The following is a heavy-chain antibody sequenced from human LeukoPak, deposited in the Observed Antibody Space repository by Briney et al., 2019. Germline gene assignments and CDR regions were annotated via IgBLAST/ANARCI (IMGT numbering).Heavy chain of an antibody. CDR3: ARVGPQWEPKPGAFDI. CDR1: GGSFSGYY. J-gene: IGHJ3*02. D-gene: IGHD1-26*01. Sequence: SETLSLTCAVYGGSFSGYYWSWIRQPPGKGLEWIGEINHSGSTNYNPSLKSRVTISVDTSKNQFSLKLSSVTAADTAVYYCARVGPQWEPKPGAFDIWGQGTMVTVPS. V-gene: IGHV4-34*01. CDR2: INHSGST.